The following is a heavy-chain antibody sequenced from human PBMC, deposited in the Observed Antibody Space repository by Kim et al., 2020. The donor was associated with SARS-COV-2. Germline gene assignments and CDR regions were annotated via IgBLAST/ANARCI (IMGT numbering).Heavy chain of an antibody. D-gene: IGHD6-25*01. Sequence: GGSLRLSCAASGFTFSTYAMSWVRQAPGKGLEWVSAISTGGGATFYADSVKGRFTISRDNSENTLYLQMNSLRTEDTAVYYCATYDQRLARDHWGQGTLVTVSS. V-gene: IGHV3-23*01. CDR1: GFTFSTYA. J-gene: IGHJ4*02. CDR3: ATYDQRLARDH. CDR2: ISTGGGAT.